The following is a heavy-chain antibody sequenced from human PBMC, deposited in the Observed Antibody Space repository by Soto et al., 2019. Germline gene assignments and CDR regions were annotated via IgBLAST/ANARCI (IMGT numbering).Heavy chain of an antibody. J-gene: IGHJ3*02. D-gene: IGHD2-8*02. V-gene: IGHV3-23*01. CDR1: GFICSSYD. CDR3: AKATATGGGAFDI. Sequence: PGGSLRLSCAASGFICSSYDMSWVRQAPGKGQEWVSTILVGGSTHYEDSVKGRFTISRDGSKNTVYLQMNSLTAGDTAVYYCAKATATGGGAFDICGQGTMVTVSS. CDR2: ILVGGST.